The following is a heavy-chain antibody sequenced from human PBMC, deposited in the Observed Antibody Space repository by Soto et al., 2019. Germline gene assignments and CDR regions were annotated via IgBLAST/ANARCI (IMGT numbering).Heavy chain of an antibody. J-gene: IGHJ5*02. CDR1: GFSLSTSGAS. CDR3: AYRRCKQLVPGRNRFDP. V-gene: IGHV2-5*01. CDR2: IYWNDDK. Sequence: SGPTLVNPTQPLTLTCTFSGFSLSTSGASVGWIRQPPGKALEWLALIYWNDDKGYSPSLKSRLTITKDTSKNQVVLTMTNLDPDDTAPYYCAYRRCKQLVPGRNRFDPWGQGTLAKVSS. D-gene: IGHD6-13*01.